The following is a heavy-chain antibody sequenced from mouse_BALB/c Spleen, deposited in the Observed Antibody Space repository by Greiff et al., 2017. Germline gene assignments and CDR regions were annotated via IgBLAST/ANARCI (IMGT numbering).Heavy chain of an antibody. CDR2: IYPYNGGT. Sequence: VQLQQSGPELVKPGASVKISCKASGYTFTDYNMHWVKQSHGKSLEWIGYIYPYNGGTGYNQKFKSKATLTVDNSSSTAYMELRSLTSEDSAVYYCARRGHYYGSGEFAYWGQGTLVTVSA. D-gene: IGHD1-1*01. CDR1: GYTFTDYN. V-gene: IGHV1S29*02. J-gene: IGHJ3*01. CDR3: ARRGHYYGSGEFAY.